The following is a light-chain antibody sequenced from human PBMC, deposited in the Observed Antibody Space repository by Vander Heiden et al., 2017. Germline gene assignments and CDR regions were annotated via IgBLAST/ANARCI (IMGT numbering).Light chain of an antibody. CDR1: SPNIGAGYD. V-gene: IGLV1-40*01. CDR2: GNS. J-gene: IGLJ1*01. Sequence: QSVLTQPPSVSGASGPRVTISCTGSSPNIGAGYDVHWYQQLPGTAPKLLIYGNSNRPSGVPDRFSGSKSGTSASLAITGLQAEDEADYYCQSYDSSLSGFYVFGTGTKVTVL. CDR3: QSYDSSLSGFYV.